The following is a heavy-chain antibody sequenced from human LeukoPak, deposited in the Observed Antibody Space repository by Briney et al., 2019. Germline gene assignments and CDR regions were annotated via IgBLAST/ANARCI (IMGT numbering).Heavy chain of an antibody. D-gene: IGHD3-3*02. V-gene: IGHV3-23*01. CDR1: GFTFSSSI. CDR3: AKDADAVLAPDY. CDR2: ITSSGGST. Sequence: PGGSLRLSCAASGFTFSSSIMNWVRQAPGKGLEWVSTITSSGGSTYYADSVKGRFTISRDNSKNNLFLQMNSLRAEDTAVYYCAKDADAVLAPDYWGQGTLVTVSS. J-gene: IGHJ4*02.